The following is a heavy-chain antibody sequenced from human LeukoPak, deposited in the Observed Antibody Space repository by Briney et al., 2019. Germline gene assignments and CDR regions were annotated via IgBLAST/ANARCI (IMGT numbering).Heavy chain of an antibody. CDR2: ITRRGTHI. J-gene: IGHJ6*03. V-gene: IGHV3-21*01. CDR3: ARDPYSGSYGNEYSYYMDV. CDR1: GFTFSNLN. D-gene: IGHD1-26*01. Sequence: GESLTLACAVSGFTFSNLNMNCVRPPPGKASEWDASITRRGTHIFYADSVTGRFTIRRDHATNPLYLQMGSRGPEDTAVYYCARDPYSGSYGNEYSYYMDVWGKGTTVTISS.